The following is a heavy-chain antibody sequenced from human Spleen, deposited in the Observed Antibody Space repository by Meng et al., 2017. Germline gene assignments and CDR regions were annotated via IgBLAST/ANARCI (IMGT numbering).Heavy chain of an antibody. CDR3: ARSPRSRYSGSYDDY. CDR1: GFTFSSYE. CDR2: ISSSGSTI. D-gene: IGHD1-26*01. J-gene: IGHJ4*02. Sequence: GESLKISCAASGFTFSSYEMNWVRQAPGKGLEWVSYISSSGSTIYYADSVKGRFTISRDNAKNSLYLQMNSLRAEDTAVYYCARSPRSRYSGSYDDYWGQGTLVTVSS. V-gene: IGHV3-48*03.